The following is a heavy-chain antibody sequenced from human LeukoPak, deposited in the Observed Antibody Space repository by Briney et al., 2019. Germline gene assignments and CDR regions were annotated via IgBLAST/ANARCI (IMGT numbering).Heavy chain of an antibody. CDR2: ISGRGDTI. CDR3: AKATLATTYFDS. J-gene: IGHJ4*02. V-gene: IGHV3-23*01. Sequence: GGSLRLSCAASGFTFSTYAMSWVRQAPGMGLEWVSAISGRGDTIFYADSVKGRFTVSRDNSKNTLYLQVNSLRAEDTAVYYCAKATLATTYFDSWGQGTLVTVSS. D-gene: IGHD5-24*01. CDR1: GFTFSTYA.